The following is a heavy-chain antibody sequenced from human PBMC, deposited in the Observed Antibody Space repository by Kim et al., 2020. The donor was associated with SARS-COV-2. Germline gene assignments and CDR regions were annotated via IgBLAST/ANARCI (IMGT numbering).Heavy chain of an antibody. D-gene: IGHD6-19*01. Sequence: DYVNGRLTISGDNSKNALYLQMNSLRAEDTAVYYCARDSISLAVAGHFDYWGQGTLVTVSS. CDR3: ARDSISLAVAGHFDY. V-gene: IGHV3-30*07. J-gene: IGHJ4*02.